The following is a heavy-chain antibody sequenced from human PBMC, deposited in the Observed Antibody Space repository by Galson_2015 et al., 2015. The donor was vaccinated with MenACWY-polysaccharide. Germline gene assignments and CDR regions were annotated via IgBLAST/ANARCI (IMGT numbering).Heavy chain of an antibody. CDR2: IFWDENK. CDR1: GFSLRTPGVG. V-gene: IGHV2-5*02. J-gene: IGHJ4*02. D-gene: IGHD6-25*01. CDR3: AHRMGVAAAFDF. Sequence: PALVKPTQTLTLTCTVSGFSLRTPGVGVGWIRQPPGKALEWLALIFWDENKGYKPSMRSRLTVTKDTSKNQVVLILTNVDPDDTATYYCAHRMGVAAAFDFWGQGAPVSVSS.